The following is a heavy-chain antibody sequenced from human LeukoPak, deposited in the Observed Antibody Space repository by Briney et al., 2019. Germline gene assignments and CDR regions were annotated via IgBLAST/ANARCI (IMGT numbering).Heavy chain of an antibody. D-gene: IGHD2-15*01. J-gene: IGHJ6*02. Sequence: GGSLRLSCAASGFTFSSYAMSWVRQAPGKGLEWVSSISGSGNRTYYADSVKGRFTISRDNSKNTLFLQMNSLRAEDTAVYYCAENLYCGGGSCYPSALGMDVWGQGTTVTVSS. V-gene: IGHV3-23*01. CDR2: ISGSGNRT. CDR3: AENLYCGGGSCYPSALGMDV. CDR1: GFTFSSYA.